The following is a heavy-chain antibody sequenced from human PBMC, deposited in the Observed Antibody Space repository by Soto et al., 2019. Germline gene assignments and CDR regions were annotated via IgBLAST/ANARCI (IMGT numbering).Heavy chain of an antibody. CDR1: GGSVGGYY. V-gene: IGHV4-34*01. D-gene: IGHD4-17*01. Sequence: PSETLSLTCAVYGGSVGGYYWSWVRQPPGKGPEWIGEINHSGSITYAPSLKSRVTMSVDTSKNQFSLRLNSVTAADTAVYYCARGEVTTGVFWGQGTQVTVSS. CDR2: INHSGSI. CDR3: ARGEVTTGVF. J-gene: IGHJ4*02.